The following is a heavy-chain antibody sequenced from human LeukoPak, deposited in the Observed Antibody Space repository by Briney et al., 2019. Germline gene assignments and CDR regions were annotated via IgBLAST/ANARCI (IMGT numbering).Heavy chain of an antibody. D-gene: IGHD2-2*02. V-gene: IGHV1-69*13. J-gene: IGHJ3*02. Sequence: GASVKVSCKASGSTFSSYAISWVRQAPGQGLEWMGGIIPIFGTANYAQKFQGRVTITADESTSTAYMELSSLRSEDTAVYYCARDAYQLLNHYDAFDIWGQGTMVTVSS. CDR3: ARDAYQLLNHYDAFDI. CDR2: IIPIFGTA. CDR1: GSTFSSYA.